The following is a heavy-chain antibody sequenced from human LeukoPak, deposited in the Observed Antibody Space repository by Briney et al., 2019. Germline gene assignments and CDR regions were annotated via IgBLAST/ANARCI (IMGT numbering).Heavy chain of an antibody. CDR1: GFTFSNYA. CDR3: AKDSRVWYPNMDSSGYLNWFDP. CDR2: ITGSGGGT. J-gene: IGHJ5*02. D-gene: IGHD3-22*01. Sequence: GGSLRLSCAASGFTFSNYAMSWVRQAPGKGLEWVSAITGSGGGTYYADSVKGRFTISRDNSKNTLYLQMNSLRAEDTAVYYCAKDSRVWYPNMDSSGYLNWFDPWGQGTLVTVSS. V-gene: IGHV3-23*01.